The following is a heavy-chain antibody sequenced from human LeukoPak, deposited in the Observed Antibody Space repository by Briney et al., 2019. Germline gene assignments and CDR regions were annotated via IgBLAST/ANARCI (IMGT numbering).Heavy chain of an antibody. V-gene: IGHV1-2*02. CDR1: GYTFTGYY. CDR3: ARDSGYCTTTSCFHPFDS. D-gene: IGHD2-2*01. Sequence: ASVDVSCKASGYTFTGYYMHWVRQAPGQGLEWMGWIIPNSGATKYAQKFQGRVTITRDTSISTAYMALSGLRSDDTAVYYCARDSGYCTTTSCFHPFDSWGEPSLVTVSS. CDR2: IIPNSGAT. J-gene: IGHJ4*02.